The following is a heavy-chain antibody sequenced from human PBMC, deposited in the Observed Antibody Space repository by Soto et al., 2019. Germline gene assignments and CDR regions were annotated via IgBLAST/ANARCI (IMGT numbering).Heavy chain of an antibody. CDR2: ISYGGSNK. J-gene: IGHJ6*02. Sequence: QVQLVESGGGVVQPGRSLRLSCAASGFIFNTYDMHWVRQAPGKGLEWVAVISYGGSNKYYADSVKGRLTISRDNSKKMLYLQMNSLRPEDTAVYYCAKGQHCSSTSCYFYYYGVDVWGQGTKVAVSS. V-gene: IGHV3-30*18. CDR1: GFIFNTYD. D-gene: IGHD2-2*01. CDR3: AKGQHCSSTSCYFYYYGVDV.